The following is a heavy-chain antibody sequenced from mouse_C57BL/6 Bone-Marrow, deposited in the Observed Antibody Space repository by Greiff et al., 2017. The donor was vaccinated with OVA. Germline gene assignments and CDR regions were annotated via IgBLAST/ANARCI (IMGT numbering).Heavy chain of an antibody. V-gene: IGHV7-1*01. Sequence: EVMLVESGGGLVQSGRSLRLSCATSGFTFSDFYMEWVSQAPGKGLEWIAASRNKANDYTTEYSASVKGRFIVSRDTSQSILYLQMNALRAEDTAIYYCAREKLGYYAMDYWGQGTSVTVSS. CDR3: AREKLGYYAMDY. J-gene: IGHJ4*01. CDR1: GFTFSDFY. D-gene: IGHD3-1*01. CDR2: SRNKANDYTT.